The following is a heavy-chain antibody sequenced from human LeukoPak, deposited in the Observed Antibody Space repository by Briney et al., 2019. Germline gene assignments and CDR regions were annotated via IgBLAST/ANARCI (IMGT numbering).Heavy chain of an antibody. D-gene: IGHD3-16*02. CDR1: GYTFTGYY. V-gene: IGHV1-2*02. CDR3: ARVDNTFGGLIGNAVDY. CDR2: INPNNGGT. Sequence: ASVKVSCKASGYTFTGYYMQWVRQAPGQGLEWMGWINPNNGGTNHAQKFQGRVTMTRDTSISTAYMELSRLRSDDTAVYYCARVDNTFGGLIGNAVDYWGQGTLVTVSS. J-gene: IGHJ4*02.